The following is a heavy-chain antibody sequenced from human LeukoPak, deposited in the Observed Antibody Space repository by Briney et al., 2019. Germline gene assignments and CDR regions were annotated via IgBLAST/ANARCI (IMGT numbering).Heavy chain of an antibody. J-gene: IGHJ4*02. CDR2: IWYDGSNK. Sequence: GGSLRLSCAASGXTFSSYEMNWVRQAPGKGLEWVAVIWYDGSNKYYADSVKGRFTISRDNSKNTLYLQMNSLRAEDTAVYYCATEGGSLEKINYWGQGTLVTVSS. CDR1: GXTFSSYE. D-gene: IGHD5-24*01. CDR3: ATEGGSLEKINY. V-gene: IGHV3-33*08.